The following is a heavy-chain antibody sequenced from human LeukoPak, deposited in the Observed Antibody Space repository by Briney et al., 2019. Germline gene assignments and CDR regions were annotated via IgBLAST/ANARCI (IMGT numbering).Heavy chain of an antibody. CDR1: GFTFSSYA. CDR3: TRDGVPPCGYDCPAFDY. D-gene: IGHD2-21*02. J-gene: IGHJ4*02. V-gene: IGHV3-23*01. Sequence: GGSLRLSCAASGFTFSSYAMSWVRQAPGKGLEWVSAISGSGGSTYYADSVKGRFTTSRDNSKNTLYLQMNSLRAEDTAVYYCTRDGVPPCGYDCPAFDYWGQGTLVTVSS. CDR2: ISGSGGST.